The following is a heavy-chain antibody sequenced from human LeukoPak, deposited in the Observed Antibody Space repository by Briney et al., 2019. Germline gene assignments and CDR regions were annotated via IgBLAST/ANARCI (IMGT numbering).Heavy chain of an antibody. Sequence: SETLSPTCAVYGGFISGHSWTWIRQPPGKGLEWIGEMNHSGGANYNPSLESRLTMSVDSSKNQFSLKLSSVSAADTAVYYCTRWGSWPYDYWGQGTLVTVSS. J-gene: IGHJ4*02. V-gene: IGHV4-34*01. D-gene: IGHD6-13*01. CDR1: GGFISGHS. CDR3: TRWGSWPYDY. CDR2: MNHSGGA.